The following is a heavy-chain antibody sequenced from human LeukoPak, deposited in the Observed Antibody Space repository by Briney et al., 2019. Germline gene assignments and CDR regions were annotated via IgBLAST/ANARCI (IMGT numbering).Heavy chain of an antibody. D-gene: IGHD6-19*01. V-gene: IGHV3-7*01. CDR3: ARAVAADPGGY. J-gene: IGHJ4*02. CDR2: IKQDGSEK. CDR1: GFTFSTSW. Sequence: PGGSLRLSCAASGFTFSTSWISWVRQAPGKGLEWVANIKQDGSEKYYVDSVKGRFTISRDNAKNSLYLQMNSLRAEDTAVYYCARAVAADPGGYWGQGTLVTVSS.